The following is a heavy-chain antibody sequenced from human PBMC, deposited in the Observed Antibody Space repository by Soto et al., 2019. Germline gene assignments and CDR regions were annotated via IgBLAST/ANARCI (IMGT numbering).Heavy chain of an antibody. CDR1: GFTFISYA. V-gene: IGHV3-23*01. Sequence: WGSLRLSCAASGFTFISYAMTLCRHSPGKGLEWVSGVSGTGGSAYYADSVKGRFTISRDKSTNTLYLHMNSLRAEDTAVYYCARGSAYSDYDLEYWGQGTLVTVSS. J-gene: IGHJ4*02. CDR2: VSGTGGSA. D-gene: IGHD4-17*01. CDR3: ARGSAYSDYDLEY.